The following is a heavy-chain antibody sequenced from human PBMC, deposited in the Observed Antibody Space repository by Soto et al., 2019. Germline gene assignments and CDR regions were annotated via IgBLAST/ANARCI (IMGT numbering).Heavy chain of an antibody. J-gene: IGHJ4*02. CDR1: GFTLSSYA. CDR3: AKYPDYGDTSAYLSPPH. CDR2: IGGSGEDT. Sequence: EVQVLESGGDLVQPGGSLRLSCAASGFTLSSYAMIWVRQAPGKGLEWVSVIGGSGEDTNYADSVKGRFTISSEASKNSHYLQMNSLRAEDTAVYYCAKYPDYGDTSAYLSPPHWGRGTRVTVSS. D-gene: IGHD4-17*01. V-gene: IGHV3-23*01.